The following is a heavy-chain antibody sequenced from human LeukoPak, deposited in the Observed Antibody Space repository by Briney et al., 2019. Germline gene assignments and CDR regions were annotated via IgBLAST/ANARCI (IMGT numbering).Heavy chain of an antibody. D-gene: IGHD4-17*01. V-gene: IGHV1-8*01. Sequence: ASVRVSCKASGYTFTSYDINWVRQATGQGLEWMGWMNPNSGNTGYAQKFQGRVTMTRNTSISTAYMELSSLRSEDTAVYYCARGPSKPRKYGDYVRIRIYLFDYWGQGTLVTVSS. CDR2: MNPNSGNT. J-gene: IGHJ4*02. CDR1: GYTFTSYD. CDR3: ARGPSKPRKYGDYVRIRIYLFDY.